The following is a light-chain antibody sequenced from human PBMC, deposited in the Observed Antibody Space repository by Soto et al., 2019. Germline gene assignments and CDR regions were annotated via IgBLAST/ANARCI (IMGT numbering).Light chain of an antibody. J-gene: IGLJ2*01. CDR2: EVN. CDR1: SSDIGAYDY. V-gene: IGLV2-8*01. Sequence: QSALTQPPSASGSPGQSVTISCTGTSSDIGAYDYVSWYQQCPGKAPKLLIYEVNKRPSGVPDRFSGSKSGSTASLTVSGLQAEDEADYYCSSFAVSPVVFGGGTKLTVL. CDR3: SSFAVSPVV.